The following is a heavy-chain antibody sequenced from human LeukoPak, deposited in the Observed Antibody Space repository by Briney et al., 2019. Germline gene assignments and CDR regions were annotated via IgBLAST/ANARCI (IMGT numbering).Heavy chain of an antibody. D-gene: IGHD1-26*01. CDR1: GYTFTGYY. CDR2: INPNSGGT. CDR3: ATRGSYSPIHYYYYYYMDV. J-gene: IGHJ6*03. Sequence: ASVKVSCKASGYTFTGYYMHWVRQAPGQGLEWMGWINPNSGGTNYAQKFQGRVTMTRDTSISTAYMELSRLRSDDTAVYYCATRGSYSPIHYYYYYYMDVWGKGTTVTVSS. V-gene: IGHV1-2*02.